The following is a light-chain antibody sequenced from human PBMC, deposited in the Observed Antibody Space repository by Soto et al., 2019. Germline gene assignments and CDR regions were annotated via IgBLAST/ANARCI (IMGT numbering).Light chain of an antibody. CDR1: QSVSSSY. CDR2: GAS. V-gene: IGKV3-20*01. J-gene: IGKJ3*01. Sequence: ESVLTQSPGTLSMSPGERATLSCRASQSVSSSYSAWYQQKPGQAPRLLIYGASSRATGIPDRFSGSGSGTDFTLTISRLEPGDFAVYYCQQYGSSPFTFGPGTKVDIK. CDR3: QQYGSSPFT.